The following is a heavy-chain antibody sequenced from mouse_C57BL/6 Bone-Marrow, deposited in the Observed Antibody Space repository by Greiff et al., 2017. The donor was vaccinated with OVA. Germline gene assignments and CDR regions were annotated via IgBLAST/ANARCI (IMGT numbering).Heavy chain of an antibody. CDR3: ARQWLPWYFDV. J-gene: IGHJ1*03. CDR2: ISNGGGST. V-gene: IGHV5-12*01. Sequence: EVKLMESGGGLVQPGGSLKLSCAASGFTFSDYYMYWVRQTPEKRLEWVAYISNGGGSTYYPDTVKGRFTISRDNAKNTLYLQMSRLKSEDTAMYYCARQWLPWYFDVWGTGTTVTVSS. D-gene: IGHD2-2*01. CDR1: GFTFSDYY.